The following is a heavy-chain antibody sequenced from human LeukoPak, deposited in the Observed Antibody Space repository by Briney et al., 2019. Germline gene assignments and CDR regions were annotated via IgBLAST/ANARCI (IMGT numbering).Heavy chain of an antibody. D-gene: IGHD6-13*01. V-gene: IGHV3-33*01. CDR2: IWYDGINK. J-gene: IGHJ4*02. Sequence: PGGSLRLSCAASGFTFSNYGMHWVRQAPGKGLEWVAVIWYDGINKYYSDSVKGRFTISRDNSKHTLYLQMNSLRAEATAVYYCAREQYTNSWSLGYWGQGNMVTVSS. CDR3: AREQYTNSWSLGY. CDR1: GFTFSNYG.